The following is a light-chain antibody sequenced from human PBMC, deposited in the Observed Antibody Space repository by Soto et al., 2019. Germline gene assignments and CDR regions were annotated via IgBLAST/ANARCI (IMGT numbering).Light chain of an antibody. CDR1: QLISSW. Sequence: IQMTQSPSSVSASVGDSVTITCRASQLISSWLAWYQVKPGKAPKLLIDGASNREGGVPSRFSGSESGTLFTLTINGLQPEDFATYYCQQASSFPLTFGGGTEVEV. J-gene: IGKJ4*01. CDR3: QQASSFPLT. CDR2: GAS. V-gene: IGKV1-12*01.